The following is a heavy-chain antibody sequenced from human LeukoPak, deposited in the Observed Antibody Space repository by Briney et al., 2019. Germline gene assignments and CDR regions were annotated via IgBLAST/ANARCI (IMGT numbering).Heavy chain of an antibody. Sequence: SETLSLTCAVHGGSFSGYYWSWIRQPPGKGLEWIGEINHSGSTNYNPSLKSRVTISVDTSNNQFSLKLSSVTDAATAVYYSARCRRYCSSTSWYTRAPRDYYYHYMDVWGKGTTVTVSS. CDR2: INHSGST. CDR1: GGSFSGYY. D-gene: IGHD2-2*02. V-gene: IGHV4-34*01. J-gene: IGHJ6*03. CDR3: ARCRRYCSSTSWYTRAPRDYYYHYMDV.